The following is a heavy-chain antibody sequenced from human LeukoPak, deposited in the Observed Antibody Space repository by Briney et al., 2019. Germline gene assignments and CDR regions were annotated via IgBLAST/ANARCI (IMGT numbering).Heavy chain of an antibody. Sequence: SETLSLTCAVSGYSISSGYYWGWIRQPPGKGLEWIGSIYHSGSTYYNPSLKSRVTISVDTSKNQFSLRLRSVTAADTAVYYCARVRGYCSGTSCYRYYFDSWGQGTLVTVSS. CDR1: GYSISSGYY. D-gene: IGHD2-2*01. V-gene: IGHV4-38-2*01. J-gene: IGHJ4*02. CDR2: IYHSGST. CDR3: ARVRGYCSGTSCYRYYFDS.